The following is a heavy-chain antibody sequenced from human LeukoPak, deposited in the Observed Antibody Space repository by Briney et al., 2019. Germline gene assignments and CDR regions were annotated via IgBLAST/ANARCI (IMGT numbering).Heavy chain of an antibody. D-gene: IGHD6-19*01. Sequence: GGSLRLSCAASGFTLSSYTMNWVRQAPGKGREWVSSISSSSSYIYYADSVKGRFTISRDNAKNSLYLQMNSLRAEDTAVYYCVKGSLYSSGCYDYWGQGTLVTVSA. CDR2: ISSSSSYI. CDR1: GFTLSSYT. CDR3: VKGSLYSSGCYDY. V-gene: IGHV3-21*04. J-gene: IGHJ4*02.